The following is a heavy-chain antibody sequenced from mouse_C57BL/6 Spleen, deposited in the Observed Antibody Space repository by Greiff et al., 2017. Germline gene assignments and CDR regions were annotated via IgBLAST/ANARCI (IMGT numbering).Heavy chain of an antibody. V-gene: IGHV1-39*01. CDR3: ARGGDGSGAWFGY. CDR2: INPNYGTT. J-gene: IGHJ3*01. CDR1: GYSFTDYN. Sequence: EVQLQQSGPELVKPGASVKISCKASGYSFTDYNMNWVKQSTGQSLEWIGVINPNYGTTSYNQKFKGKATLTVDQSSSTAYMQLNSLTSEDSAVYYCARGGDGSGAWFGYWGQGTLVTVSA. D-gene: IGHD3-2*02.